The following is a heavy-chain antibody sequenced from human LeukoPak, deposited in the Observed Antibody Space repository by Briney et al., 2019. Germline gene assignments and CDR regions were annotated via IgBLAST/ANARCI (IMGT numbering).Heavy chain of an antibody. J-gene: IGHJ4*02. D-gene: IGHD1/OR15-1a*01. CDR3: ARGRLWNIDY. CDR2: INRDGSST. V-gene: IGHV3-74*01. CDR1: GFTFSNYW. Sequence: PGGSLRLSCAASGFTFSNYWMHWVRQAPGKGLVWVSRINRDGSSTTYADSVKGRVTISRDNTKNTVYLQMNSLRAEDTAVYYCARGRLWNIDYWGQGTLVTVSS.